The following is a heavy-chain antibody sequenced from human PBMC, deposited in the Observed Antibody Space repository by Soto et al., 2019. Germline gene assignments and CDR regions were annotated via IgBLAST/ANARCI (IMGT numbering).Heavy chain of an antibody. Sequence: ASVKVSCKASGCTFTGYYMHWVRQAPGQGLEWMGWINPNSGGTNYAQKFQGRVTMTRDTSISTAYMELSRLRSDDTAVYYCARDHYSNYGDGPDYSGIDASGQGTKVTVYS. CDR3: ARDHYSNYGDGPDYSGIDA. CDR1: GCTFTGYY. J-gene: IGHJ6*02. CDR2: INPNSGGT. V-gene: IGHV1-2*02. D-gene: IGHD4-4*01.